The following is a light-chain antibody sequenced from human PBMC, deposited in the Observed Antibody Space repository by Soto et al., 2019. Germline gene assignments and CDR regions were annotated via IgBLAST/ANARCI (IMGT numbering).Light chain of an antibody. CDR2: GAS. J-gene: IGKJ1*01. V-gene: IGKV3-15*01. CDR1: QSVSSS. Sequence: EIVMNQSPATLSASRGERATLSCRASQSVSSSLSWYQQKPGQAPRLIIYGASTRATGIPARFSGSGSGTEFTLTISSLQSEDFAVYYCQHYNNWPPWTFGQGTKV. CDR3: QHYNNWPPWT.